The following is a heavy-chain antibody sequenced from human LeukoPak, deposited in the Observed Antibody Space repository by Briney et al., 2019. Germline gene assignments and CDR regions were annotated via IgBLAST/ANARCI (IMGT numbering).Heavy chain of an antibody. D-gene: IGHD1-26*01. Sequence: GGSLRLSCAASGFTFSSYWMSWVRQAPGKGLEWVANIKQDGSEKYYVDSVKGRFTISRDNAKNSLYLQMDSLRAEDTAIYYCTTDHVGATVEFDAWGQGTLVTVSS. V-gene: IGHV3-7*01. CDR2: IKQDGSEK. CDR3: TTDHVGATVEFDA. CDR1: GFTFSSYW. J-gene: IGHJ5*02.